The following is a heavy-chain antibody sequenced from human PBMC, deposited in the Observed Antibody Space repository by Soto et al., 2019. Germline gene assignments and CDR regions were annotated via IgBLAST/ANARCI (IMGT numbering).Heavy chain of an antibody. J-gene: IGHJ4*02. CDR3: ARTSHLGYCTNGVCYTDY. D-gene: IGHD2-8*01. V-gene: IGHV4-31*03. CDR1: GGSISSGGYY. CDR2: IYYSGST. Sequence: TLSLTCTVSGGSISSGGYYWSWIRQHPGKGLEWFGYIYYSGSTYYIPSLKSRVTISVDTSKNHFSLKLSSVTAADTAVYYCARTSHLGYCTNGVCYTDYWGQGTLVTVSS.